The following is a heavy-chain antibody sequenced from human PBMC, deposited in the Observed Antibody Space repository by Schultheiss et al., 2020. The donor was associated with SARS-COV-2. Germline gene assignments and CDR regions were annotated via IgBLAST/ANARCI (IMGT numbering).Heavy chain of an antibody. CDR3: ASGYSSSSGGYYYYGMDV. CDR1: GYTFTSYG. D-gene: IGHD6-6*01. CDR2: ISAGNGNT. J-gene: IGHJ6*02. Sequence: ASVKVSCKASGYTFTSYGISWVRQAPGQGLEWMGWISAGNGNTKYSQKFQGRVTITRDTSASTAYMELSSLRSEDTAVYYCASGYSSSSGGYYYYGMDVWGQGTTVTVSS. V-gene: IGHV1-18*01.